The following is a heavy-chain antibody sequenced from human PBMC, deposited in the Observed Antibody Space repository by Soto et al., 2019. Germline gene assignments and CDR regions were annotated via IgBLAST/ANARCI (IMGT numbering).Heavy chain of an antibody. Sequence: RSLRLSCAASAFTFSSYAMGWVRQGPGTGLEWVAVVSIGGSTHYADSVRGRFTISRDNSKNTLSLQMNSLTPEDSAVYFCAKRRGAGGHFDYWGQGALVTVSS. V-gene: IGHV3-23*01. D-gene: IGHD2-15*01. CDR2: VSIGGST. CDR3: AKRRGAGGHFDY. CDR1: AFTFSSYA. J-gene: IGHJ4*02.